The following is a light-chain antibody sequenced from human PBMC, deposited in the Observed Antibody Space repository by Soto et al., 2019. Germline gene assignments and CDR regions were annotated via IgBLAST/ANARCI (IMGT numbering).Light chain of an antibody. J-gene: IGKJ4*01. CDR1: QGLVYSDGNTY. V-gene: IGKV2-30*01. CDR2: KVS. Sequence: DVVMTQSPLSLPVTLGQPASISCRSSQGLVYSDGNTYLNWFQQRPGQSPRRLIYKVSNRDSGVPDRFSGSGSGTEFTLTLNSLQPDDFATYYCQQYNSNPLTFGGGTKVEIK. CDR3: QQYNSNPLT.